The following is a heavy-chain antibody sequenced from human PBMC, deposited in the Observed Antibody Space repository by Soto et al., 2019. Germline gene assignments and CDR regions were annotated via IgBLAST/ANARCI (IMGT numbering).Heavy chain of an antibody. CDR2: IYYSGNT. V-gene: IGHV4-31*03. D-gene: IGHD1-1*01. J-gene: IGHJ2*01. CDR3: AIGPRPTGSPGYWYFDL. Sequence: QVQLQESGPGLVKPSQTLSLTCTVSGVSISTGGRFWSWVRQHPEKGLEWIGNIYYSGNTVYNPLLNSRLTISVDTSKNHFSLTLTSVTAADTALFFCAIGPRPTGSPGYWYFDLCGRGALVTVSS. CDR1: GVSISTGGRF.